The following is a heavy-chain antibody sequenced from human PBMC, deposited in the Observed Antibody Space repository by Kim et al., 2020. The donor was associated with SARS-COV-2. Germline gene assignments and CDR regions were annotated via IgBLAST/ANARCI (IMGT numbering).Heavy chain of an antibody. CDR2: ISYDGRND. D-gene: IGHD6-13*01. V-gene: IGHV3-30*03. Sequence: GGSLRLSCVASGFTFSRSGMHWVRRAPGKGLDWVAVISYDGRNDYYADSVEGRFTISRDNSKNTLFLHMSGLTYEDTAVYFCATWEGSSWFGYWGQGTLVTVSS. J-gene: IGHJ5*01. CDR3: ATWEGSSWFGY. CDR1: GFTFSRSG.